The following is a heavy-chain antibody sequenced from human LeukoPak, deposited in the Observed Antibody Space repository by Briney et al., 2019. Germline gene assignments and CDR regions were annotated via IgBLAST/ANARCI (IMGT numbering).Heavy chain of an antibody. CDR2: IYTSGST. CDR3: ARDLTRITMIVVDDAFDT. J-gene: IGHJ3*02. CDR1: GGSISSYY. D-gene: IGHD3-22*01. Sequence: SETLSLTCTVSGGSISSYYWSWIRQPAGKGLEWIGRIYTSGSTNYNPSLKSRVTMSVDTSKNQFSLKLSSVTAADTAVYYCARDLTRITMIVVDDAFDTWGQGTMVTVSS. V-gene: IGHV4-4*07.